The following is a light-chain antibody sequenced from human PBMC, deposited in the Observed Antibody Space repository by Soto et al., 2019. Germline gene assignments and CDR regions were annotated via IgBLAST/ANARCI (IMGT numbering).Light chain of an antibody. CDR2: DVS. V-gene: IGLV2-11*01. CDR3: CSYAGNLDVG. J-gene: IGLJ2*01. CDR1: SSDVGAYNY. Sequence: QSALTQPRSVSGSPGQSVTISCTGTSSDVGAYNYVSWYQRHPGKAPKLMIYDVSKRPSGVPDRFSGSKSGNTASLTISGLQAEDEADYYCCSYAGNLDVGFGGGTKLTVL.